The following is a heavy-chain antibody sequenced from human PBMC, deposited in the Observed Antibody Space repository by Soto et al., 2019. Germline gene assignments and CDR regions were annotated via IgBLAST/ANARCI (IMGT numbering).Heavy chain of an antibody. V-gene: IGHV4-39*01. CDR1: GGSISSNSYS. CDR3: ARRSPLVYGNPFDH. Sequence: PSETLSLTCTVSGGSISSNSYSWDWIRQPPGKGLDWIGSIDHRGSTYYNPSLKSRVAISVDPSTNQFSLTLTSVTAADTAVYYCARRSPLVYGNPFDHWGQGTLVTVSS. CDR2: IDHRGST. J-gene: IGHJ5*02. D-gene: IGHD3-10*01.